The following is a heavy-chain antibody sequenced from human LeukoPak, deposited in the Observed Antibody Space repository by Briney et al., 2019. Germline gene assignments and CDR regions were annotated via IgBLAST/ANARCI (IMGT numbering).Heavy chain of an antibody. V-gene: IGHV4-4*02. Sequence: PSETLSLTCAVSGGSISSSNWWSWVRQPPGKGLEWIGEIYHSGSTNYNPSLKSRVTISVDKSKNQFSLKLSSVTAADTAVYYCARFPESQSSGWYVDFWARGTLVSVSS. D-gene: IGHD6-19*01. CDR2: IYHSGST. J-gene: IGHJ4*02. CDR3: ARFPESQSSGWYVDF. CDR1: GGSISSSNW.